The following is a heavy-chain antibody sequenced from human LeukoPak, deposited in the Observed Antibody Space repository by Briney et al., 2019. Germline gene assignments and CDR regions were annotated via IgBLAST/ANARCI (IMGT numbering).Heavy chain of an antibody. D-gene: IGHD6-13*01. Sequence: SETLSLTCAVYGGSFSGYYWSWIRQPPGKGLEWIGEINHSGSTNYNPSLKSRVTISVDTSKNQFSLKLSSVTAADTAVYYCARERGYSSSWGQGTLVTVSS. V-gene: IGHV4-34*01. CDR3: ARERGYSSS. CDR1: GGSFSGYY. CDR2: INHSGST. J-gene: IGHJ4*02.